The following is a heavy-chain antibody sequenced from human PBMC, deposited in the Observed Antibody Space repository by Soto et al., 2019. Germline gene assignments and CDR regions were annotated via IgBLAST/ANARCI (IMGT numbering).Heavy chain of an antibody. V-gene: IGHV3-23*01. D-gene: IGHD3-22*01. J-gene: IGHJ4*02. CDR1: GFTFSRYA. Sequence: GSLRLSCAASGFTFSRYAVSWVRQAPGKGLEWVSAISGSGGSTYFRDTVRGRFTISRDNSKNTLYLQMDSLRAEDTAVYYCAKDSISSDGGYYLYYFDYWGQGTLVNVSS. CDR3: AKDSISSDGGYYLYYFDY. CDR2: ISGSGGST.